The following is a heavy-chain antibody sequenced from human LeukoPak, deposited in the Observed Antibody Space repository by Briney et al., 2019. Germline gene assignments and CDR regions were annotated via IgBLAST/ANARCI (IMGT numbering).Heavy chain of an antibody. Sequence: SETLSLTCTVSGGSISSTSYYWGWLRQPPGKGLEWIGSIYYSWDTYYNPSLKSRVTISVDTSKNQFSLKLSSVTAADTAVYYCARQASRSYYGSGSYYLDWGQGTLVTVSS. V-gene: IGHV4-39*01. J-gene: IGHJ4*02. CDR1: GGSISSTSYY. CDR2: IYYSWDT. CDR3: ARQASRSYYGSGSYYLD. D-gene: IGHD3-10*01.